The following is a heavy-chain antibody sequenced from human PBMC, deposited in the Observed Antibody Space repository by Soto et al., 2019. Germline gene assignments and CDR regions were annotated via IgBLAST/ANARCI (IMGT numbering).Heavy chain of an antibody. CDR3: ARSPQIAEAGTRFGYFEL. V-gene: IGHV3-33*01. J-gene: IGHJ2*01. D-gene: IGHD6-19*01. Sequence: QVQLEESGGGVVQPGRSLRLSCAASGFTFSSYGMHWVRQAPGKGLEWVAVIWYDGSNKYYADSVKGRFTISRDNSKNTLYLQINSLGAEDTAVYYCARSPQIAEAGTRFGYFELWGRGTLVTVS. CDR2: IWYDGSNK. CDR1: GFTFSSYG.